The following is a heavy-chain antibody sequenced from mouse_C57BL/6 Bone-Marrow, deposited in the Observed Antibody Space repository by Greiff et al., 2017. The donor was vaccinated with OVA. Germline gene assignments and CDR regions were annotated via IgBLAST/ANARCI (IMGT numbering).Heavy chain of an antibody. J-gene: IGHJ4*01. CDR1: GFNIKNTY. CDR2: IDPANGNT. D-gene: IGHD1-1*01. Sequence: EVQRVESVAELVRPGASVKLSCTASGFNIKNTYMPWVKQRPEQGLEWIGRIDPANGNTKYAPKFQGKATITADTSSNTAYLQLSSLTSEDTAIYYCARDYYGRSYAMDYWGQGTSVTVAS. CDR3: ARDYYGRSYAMDY. V-gene: IGHV14-3*01.